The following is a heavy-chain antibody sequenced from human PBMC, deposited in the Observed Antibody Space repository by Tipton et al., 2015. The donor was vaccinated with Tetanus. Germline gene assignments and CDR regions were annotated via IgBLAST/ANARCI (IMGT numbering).Heavy chain of an antibody. J-gene: IGHJ5*02. D-gene: IGHD2-2*01. CDR1: GGSITSDNHY. Sequence: TLSLTCAVSGGSITSDNHYWSWIRQPAGKGLEWIGRVDRSGTTTYNPSLKGRVTMSLDTSKNQFSLKLTSVTAADTAMYYCARGSDIVVVPGVTRADWFDPWGQGTLVTVSS. V-gene: IGHV4-61*02. CDR3: ARGSDIVVVPGVTRADWFDP. CDR2: VDRSGTT.